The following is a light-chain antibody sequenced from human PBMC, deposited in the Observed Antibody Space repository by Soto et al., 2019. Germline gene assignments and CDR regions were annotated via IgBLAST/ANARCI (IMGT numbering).Light chain of an antibody. CDR2: GAS. J-gene: IGKJ1*01. Sequence: EIVLTQSPGTLSLSPGERATLSCRATESVSSNYLAWYQQKPGQAPRVLIYGASIRATGIPDRFSCSGSETDFTLTISRLEPEDFAVYYCQQYGTSPRTFGQGTKVEIK. V-gene: IGKV3-20*01. CDR1: ESVSSNY. CDR3: QQYGTSPRT.